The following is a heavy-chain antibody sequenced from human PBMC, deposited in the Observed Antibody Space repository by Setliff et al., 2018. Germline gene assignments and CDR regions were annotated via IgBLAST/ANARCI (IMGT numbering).Heavy chain of an antibody. CDR1: GVSIRSYY. CDR2: IFYSGSS. V-gene: IGHV4-59*01. CDR3: ARLLRTVTHFDY. J-gene: IGHJ4*02. D-gene: IGHD4-17*01. Sequence: SETLSLTCTVSGVSIRSYYWSWIRQPPGKGLEWIEYIFYSGSSNYNPSLQSRVSISVDTSKNQLSLKLDSLTAADTAVYFCARLLRTVTHFDYWGQGALVTVSS.